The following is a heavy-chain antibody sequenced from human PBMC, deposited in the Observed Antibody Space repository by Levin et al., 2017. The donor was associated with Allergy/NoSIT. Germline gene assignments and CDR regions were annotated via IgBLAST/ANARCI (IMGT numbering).Heavy chain of an antibody. J-gene: IGHJ5*02. D-gene: IGHD4-17*01. Sequence: GESLKISCAASGFTFNNYAMSWVRQAPGKGLDWVSTVSVSGGYTYYADSVKGRFTISRDNSKNILYLQMNSLRAEDSAVYFCAKHVPTVNSKWFDPWGQGTLVTVSS. CDR1: GFTFNNYA. CDR3: AKHVPTVNSKWFDP. CDR2: VSVSGGYT. V-gene: IGHV3-23*01.